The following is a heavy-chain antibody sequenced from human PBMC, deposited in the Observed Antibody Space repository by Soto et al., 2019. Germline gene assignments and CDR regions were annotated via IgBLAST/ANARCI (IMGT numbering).Heavy chain of an antibody. Sequence: PSETLSLTCTVSGGSISSSSYYWGWIRQPPGKGLEWIGSIYYSGSTYYNPSLKSRVTISVDTSKNQFSLKLSSVTAADTAVYYCASEYYYGSGSYKGSSQFDYWCQGTLVTVSS. V-gene: IGHV4-39*01. D-gene: IGHD3-10*01. CDR2: IYYSGST. J-gene: IGHJ4*02. CDR3: ASEYYYGSGSYKGSSQFDY. CDR1: GGSISSSSYY.